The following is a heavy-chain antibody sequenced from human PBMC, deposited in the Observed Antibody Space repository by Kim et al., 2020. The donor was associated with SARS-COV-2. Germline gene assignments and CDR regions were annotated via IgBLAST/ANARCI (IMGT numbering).Heavy chain of an antibody. V-gene: IGHV4-39*01. J-gene: IGHJ2*01. CDR3: ASPPRQHNWHLDL. Sequence: SETLSLTCSVSGGSISSSRFYWGWIRQPPGKGLEWIGHVYYTGNTYFNPSFKSRVTISVDTSKNQFSLELSSVTAADTAVYYCASPPRQHNWHLDLWGRG. CDR2: VYYTGNT. D-gene: IGHD6-13*01. CDR1: GGSISSSRFY.